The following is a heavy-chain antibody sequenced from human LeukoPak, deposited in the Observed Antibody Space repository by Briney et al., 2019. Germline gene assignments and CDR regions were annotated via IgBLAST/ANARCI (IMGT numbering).Heavy chain of an antibody. V-gene: IGHV4-31*03. CDR1: GGAINSGGYY. CDR2: IYYSGGT. D-gene: IGHD2-2*01. Sequence: SETLSLTCTVSGGAINSGGYYWSWIRQHPGKGLEWIGYIYYSGGTFYNPSLKSRVTISLDTSKNHFSLKLSSVTAADTAVYYCARGNVIVVVPATWFDPWGQGTLVTVSS. J-gene: IGHJ5*02. CDR3: ARGNVIVVVPATWFDP.